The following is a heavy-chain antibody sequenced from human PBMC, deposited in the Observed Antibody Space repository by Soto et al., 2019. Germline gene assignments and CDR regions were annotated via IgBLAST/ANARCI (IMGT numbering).Heavy chain of an antibody. CDR2: INHSGST. CDR1: GGSFSGYY. J-gene: IGHJ6*02. D-gene: IGHD6-6*01. Sequence: SETLSLTCAVYGGSFSGYYWSWIRQPPGKGLEWIGEINHSGSTNYNPSLKSRVTISVDTSKNQFSLKLSSVTAADTAVYYCARGFWVLGYYYYYGMDVWGQGTTVTVSS. CDR3: ARGFWVLGYYYYYGMDV. V-gene: IGHV4-34*01.